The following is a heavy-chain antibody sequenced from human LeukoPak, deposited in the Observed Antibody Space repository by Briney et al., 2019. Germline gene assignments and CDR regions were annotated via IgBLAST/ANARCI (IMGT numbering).Heavy chain of an antibody. CDR3: ARGAGSSSPHYYYYYYMDV. V-gene: IGHV1-69*05. CDR1: GGTFSCYA. CDR2: IIPIFGTA. Sequence: SVKDSCKATGGTFSCYAISCVRPAPGQGLEWMGGIIPIFGTANYLQKFQGRVTITTDESTSTAYMELSGLISEDTAVCYCARGAGSSSPHYYYYYYMDVWGKGTTVTVSS. J-gene: IGHJ6*03. D-gene: IGHD6-6*01.